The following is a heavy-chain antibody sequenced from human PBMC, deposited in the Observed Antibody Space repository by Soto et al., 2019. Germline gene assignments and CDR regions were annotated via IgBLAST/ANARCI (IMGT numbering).Heavy chain of an antibody. J-gene: IGHJ4*02. CDR2: IKYDESEK. CDR3: AAWPRSNWFDY. CDR1: GFTFSTHW. Sequence: EVQLVESGGRLVQPGGSLRLSCAGSGFTFSTHWMGWVRQTPGKRLEWVANIKYDESEKSYRDSVKGRFTISRDNARNLLHLQMTSLRTDDTAVYYCAAWPRSNWFDYWGLGTLVTVSS. V-gene: IGHV3-7*05. D-gene: IGHD6-13*01.